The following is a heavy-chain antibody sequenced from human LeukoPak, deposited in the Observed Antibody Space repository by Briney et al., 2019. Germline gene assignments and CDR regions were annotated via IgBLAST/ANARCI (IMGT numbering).Heavy chain of an antibody. CDR2: IDHSGST. V-gene: IGHV4-39*07. J-gene: IGHJ5*02. CDR3: ARGSDRSSTLNWFDP. D-gene: IGHD2-2*01. Sequence: PSETLSLTCTVSGGSISSSSYYWSWIRQPPGKGLEWIGEIDHSGSTNYNPSLKSRVTISVDTSKNQFSLKLSSVTAADTAVYYCARGSDRSSTLNWFDPWGQGTLVTVSS. CDR1: GGSISSSSYY.